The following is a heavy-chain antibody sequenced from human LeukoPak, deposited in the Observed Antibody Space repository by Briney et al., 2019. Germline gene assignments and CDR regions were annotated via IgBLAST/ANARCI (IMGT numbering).Heavy chain of an antibody. CDR3: ARQMQSHGNFDS. V-gene: IGHV3-13*01. Sequence: GGSLRLSCAASGFTFSSYAMHWVRQPIGKGLEWVSALGIAGDTFYPGSVKGRFTISRENARNPLYLQMNSLRAEDTAMYYCARQMQSHGNFDSWGQGTLVTVSS. D-gene: IGHD1-26*01. CDR2: LGIAGDT. CDR1: GFTFSSYA. J-gene: IGHJ4*02.